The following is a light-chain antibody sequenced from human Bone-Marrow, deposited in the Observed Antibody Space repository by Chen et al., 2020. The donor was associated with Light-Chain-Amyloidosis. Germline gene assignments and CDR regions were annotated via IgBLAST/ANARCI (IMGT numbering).Light chain of an antibody. CDR1: NIGSTS. Sequence: SYVLTQPSSVAVAPGQTDTMACGGNNIGSTSVHWYQQTPGQAPLLVVYDDSDRPSGIPGRLSGSNSGNTATLTISRVEAGDEAAYYCQVWDRSSDRPVFGGGTKLTVL. V-gene: IGLV3-21*02. J-gene: IGLJ3*02. CDR2: DDS. CDR3: QVWDRSSDRPV.